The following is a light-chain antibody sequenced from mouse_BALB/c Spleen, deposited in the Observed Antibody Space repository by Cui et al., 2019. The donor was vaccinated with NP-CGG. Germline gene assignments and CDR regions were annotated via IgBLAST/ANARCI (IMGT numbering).Light chain of an antibody. V-gene: IGLV1*01. CDR1: TGAVTTSNY. CDR2: GTN. Sequence: QAVLTQESALTTSPGETVTLTCRSSTGAVTTSNYATWVQEKPDHLFTGLIGGTNNRAPGVPARFSGSLIGDKAALTITGAQTDDEAIYFCALWFSNHWVFGGGTKLTVL. J-gene: IGLJ1*01. CDR3: ALWFSNHWV.